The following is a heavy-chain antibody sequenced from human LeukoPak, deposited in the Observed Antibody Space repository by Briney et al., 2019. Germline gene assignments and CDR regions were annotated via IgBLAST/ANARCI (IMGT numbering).Heavy chain of an antibody. CDR2: INHSGST. CDR3: AREQLVGNWFDS. D-gene: IGHD6-13*01. J-gene: IGHJ5*01. V-gene: IGHV4-34*01. Sequence: PSETLSLTCAVYGGSFSGYYWSWIRQPPGKGLEWIGEINHSGSTNYNPSLKSRVTISVDTSKNQFSLKLSSVTAADTAVYYCAREQLVGNWFDSWGQGTLVTVSS. CDR1: GGSFSGYY.